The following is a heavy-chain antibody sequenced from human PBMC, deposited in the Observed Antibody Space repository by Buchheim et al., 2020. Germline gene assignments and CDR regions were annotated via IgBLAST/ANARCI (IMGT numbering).Heavy chain of an antibody. J-gene: IGHJ4*02. Sequence: QLQLQASGPGLVKPSETLSLTCFVSGGSISSSPYYWGWIRQPPGKGLEWIANIYYGGYTYYNPSLKSRVTISLDTSKNQFSLKLSSVTAADTAMYYCAREFSSSQIDYWGQGTL. CDR1: GGSISSSPYY. CDR3: AREFSSSQIDY. V-gene: IGHV4-39*02. D-gene: IGHD6-13*01. CDR2: IYYGGYT.